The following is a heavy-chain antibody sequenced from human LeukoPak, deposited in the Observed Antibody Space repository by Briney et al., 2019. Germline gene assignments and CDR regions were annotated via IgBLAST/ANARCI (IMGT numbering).Heavy chain of an antibody. CDR2: INHSGST. J-gene: IGHJ5*02. Sequence: SETLSLTCAVYGGSFSAYYWSWIRQPPGKGLEWIGEINHSGSTNYNPSLKSRVTISADMSKNQFSLKLSSVTAADTTVYYCATRESWGQGTLVTVSS. CDR1: GGSFSAYY. CDR3: ATRES. V-gene: IGHV4-34*01.